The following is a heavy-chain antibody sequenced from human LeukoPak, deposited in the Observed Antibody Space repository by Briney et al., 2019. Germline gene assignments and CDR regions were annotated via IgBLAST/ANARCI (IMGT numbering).Heavy chain of an antibody. Sequence: PGGSLSLPCAASGFSVSSNYVSWVRQAPGKGLEWVSVIYTSGTTHYAPSVMDGFTISRDDSQNTVHLHISGLRDEDPALYYCAREGRFKSFDYWGQGSLFSVSS. V-gene: IGHV3-53*01. CDR1: GFSVSSNY. CDR2: IYTSGTT. J-gene: IGHJ4*02. CDR3: AREGRFKSFDY.